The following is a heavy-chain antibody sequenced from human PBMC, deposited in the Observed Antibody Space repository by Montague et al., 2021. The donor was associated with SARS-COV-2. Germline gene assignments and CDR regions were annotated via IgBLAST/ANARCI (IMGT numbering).Heavy chain of an antibody. CDR1: DGSFSDYS. D-gene: IGHD3-22*01. CDR2: INHRGST. CDR3: ARGRQHINMVVVVVTGGEYYFDF. Sequence: SETLSLTCAVYDGSFSDYSWTWIRQPPGKGLEWIGEINHRGSTNXNPSLKRRVTISVDTSTNQFSLKMTSVTAADTAVYYCARGRQHINMVVVVVTGGEYYFDFWGQGTLVAVSS. V-gene: IGHV4-34*01. J-gene: IGHJ4*02.